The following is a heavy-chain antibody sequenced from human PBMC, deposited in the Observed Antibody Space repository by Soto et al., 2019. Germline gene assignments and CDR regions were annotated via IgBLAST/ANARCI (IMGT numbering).Heavy chain of an antibody. CDR3: ARGIQLWAPFDY. V-gene: IGHV3-33*01. D-gene: IGHD5-18*01. CDR1: GFPFRSYA. J-gene: IGHJ4*02. CDR2: IWFDESNE. Sequence: GGSLRLSCAASGFPFRSYAMHWVRQAPDKGLEWVAVIWFDESNEYYADSVKGRFTISRDTSKNTLYLQMNSLRAEDTAVYYCARGIQLWAPFDYWGQGTLVTVSS.